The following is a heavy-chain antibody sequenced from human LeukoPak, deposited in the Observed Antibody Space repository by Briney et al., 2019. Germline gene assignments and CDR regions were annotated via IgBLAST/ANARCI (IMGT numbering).Heavy chain of an antibody. CDR3: ARGNGGITIFGVVINGNAFDI. Sequence: SETLSLTCAVYGGSFSGYYWSWIRQPPGKGLEWIGEINHSGSTNYNPSLKSRVTISIDTSKNQFSLKLSSVTAADTAVYYCARGNGGITIFGVVINGNAFDIWGQGTMVTVSS. D-gene: IGHD3-3*01. V-gene: IGHV4-34*01. CDR1: GGSFSGYY. J-gene: IGHJ3*02. CDR2: INHSGST.